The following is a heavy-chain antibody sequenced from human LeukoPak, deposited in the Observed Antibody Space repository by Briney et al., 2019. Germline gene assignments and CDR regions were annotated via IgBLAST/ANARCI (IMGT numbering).Heavy chain of an antibody. Sequence: SVKVSCKAFGGTFSSYAISWVRQAPGQGLEWMGGIIPIFGTANYAQKFQGRVTITTDESTSTAYMELSSLRSEDTAVYYCARDRKVGATSWFDPWGQGTLVTVSS. V-gene: IGHV1-69*05. J-gene: IGHJ5*02. CDR2: IIPIFGTA. CDR3: ARDRKVGATSWFDP. D-gene: IGHD1-26*01. CDR1: GGTFSSYA.